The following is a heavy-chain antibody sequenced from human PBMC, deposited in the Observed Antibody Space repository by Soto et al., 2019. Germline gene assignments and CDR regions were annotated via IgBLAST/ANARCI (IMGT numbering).Heavy chain of an antibody. CDR2: INPATGAA. CDR1: GYPVTAYY. Sequence: QLHLVQSGAVVKKPGASVTVSCSASGYPVTAYYMHWLRQAPGRGLEWMGGINPATGAAKYTQTFQGRVTMTRDTSTSAVFMELSGLTSGDTAVFYCARGGGVGVAGSAAFDMWGQGTLVTVSS. V-gene: IGHV1-2*02. D-gene: IGHD3-3*01. J-gene: IGHJ3*02. CDR3: ARGGGVGVAGSAAFDM.